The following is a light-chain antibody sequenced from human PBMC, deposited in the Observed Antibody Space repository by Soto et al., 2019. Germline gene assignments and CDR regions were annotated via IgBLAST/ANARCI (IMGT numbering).Light chain of an antibody. V-gene: IGKV3-15*01. CDR1: QSVDSN. Sequence: EIVMTQSPATLSVSPGERATLSCRASQSVDSNLAWYQQKPGQAPRLLIYGATTRATGIPARFSGSGSGTAITLTITSLQSEDFAVYYCQQYNNWPPWTFGQGTKVEIK. J-gene: IGKJ1*01. CDR3: QQYNNWPPWT. CDR2: GAT.